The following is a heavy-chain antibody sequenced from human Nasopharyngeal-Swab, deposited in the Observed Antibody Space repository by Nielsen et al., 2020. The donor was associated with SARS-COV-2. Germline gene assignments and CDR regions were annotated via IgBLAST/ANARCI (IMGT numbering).Heavy chain of an antibody. CDR3: ARLTVLLWFGEPTYMDV. D-gene: IGHD3-10*01. V-gene: IGHV4-39*01. J-gene: IGHJ6*03. Sequence: SETLSLTCTVSGGSISSSSYYWGWLRQATGKGLEWIGSIYYSGSTYYNPTLKIRVTISVDTSKNQFSLKLSSVAAADTAVYYCARLTVLLWFGEPTYMDVWGKGTTVTVSS. CDR2: IYYSGST. CDR1: GGSISSSSYY.